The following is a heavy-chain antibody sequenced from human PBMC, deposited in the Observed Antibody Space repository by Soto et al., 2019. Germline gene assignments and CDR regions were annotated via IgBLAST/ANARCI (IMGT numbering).Heavy chain of an antibody. Sequence: GASVKVSCKASGYTFTSYYMHWVRQAPGQGLEWMGIINPSGGSTSYAQKFQGRVTMTRDTSTSTVYMELSSLRSEDTAVYYCARDSTPYDSSGYCIDWGQGTLVTVSS. D-gene: IGHD3-22*01. V-gene: IGHV1-46*01. CDR1: GYTFTSYY. CDR3: ARDSTPYDSSGYCID. CDR2: INPSGGST. J-gene: IGHJ4*02.